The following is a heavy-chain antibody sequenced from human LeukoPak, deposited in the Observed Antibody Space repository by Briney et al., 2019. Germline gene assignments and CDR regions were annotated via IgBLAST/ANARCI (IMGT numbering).Heavy chain of an antibody. CDR1: GYTFTGHY. D-gene: IGHD3-16*01. V-gene: IGHV1-2*02. CDR3: ASQGLSWDFDY. Sequence: EASVKVSCKASGYTFTGHYIHWVRQAPGQGLEWMGWINPKNAGTNYAQKFQGRVTMTRDTSISTAYMELSRLTSDDTAVYYCASQGLSWDFDYWGQGTLVTVSS. CDR2: INPKNAGT. J-gene: IGHJ4*02.